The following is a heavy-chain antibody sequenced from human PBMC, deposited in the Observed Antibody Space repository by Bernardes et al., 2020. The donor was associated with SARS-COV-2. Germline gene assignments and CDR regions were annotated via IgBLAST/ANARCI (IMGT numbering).Heavy chain of an antibody. CDR2: IHHTGTT. J-gene: IGHJ4*02. Sequence: SETLSLTCTVSGGSISVYYWSWIRQPPGKGLEWIGYIHHTGTTSYNPSLESRVAISVDTSKNQLSLRLNSVTAADTAVYYCAREWSSFDSWGQGTLVTVSS. CDR1: GGSISVYY. D-gene: IGHD1-26*01. CDR3: AREWSSFDS. V-gene: IGHV4-59*01.